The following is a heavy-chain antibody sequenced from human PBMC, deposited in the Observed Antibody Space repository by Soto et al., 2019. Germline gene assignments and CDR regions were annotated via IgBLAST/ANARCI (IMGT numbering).Heavy chain of an antibody. J-gene: IGHJ4*02. CDR3: ARPTVPTYTRYFDY. D-gene: IGHD4-17*01. CDR2: ISNAGDDK. Sequence: QVQLVESGGGVVQPGRSLRLSCAASGFTFSSYSMHWVRQAPGKGLEWVAVISNAGDDKHYAESVKGRFTISRDNSKNTLYLQMDSLRTDDSAVFYCARPTVPTYTRYFDYWGQGTLVTVSS. CDR1: GFTFSSYS. V-gene: IGHV3-30-3*01.